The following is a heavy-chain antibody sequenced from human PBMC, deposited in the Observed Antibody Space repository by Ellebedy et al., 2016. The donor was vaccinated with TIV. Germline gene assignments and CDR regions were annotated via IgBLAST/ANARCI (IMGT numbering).Heavy chain of an antibody. CDR1: GYTFTSYY. D-gene: IGHD3-22*01. CDR3: ARTYYYDSSGQGVAFDY. J-gene: IGHJ4*02. V-gene: IGHV1-46*01. Sequence: ASVKVSCXASGYTFTSYYMHWVRQAPGQGLEWMGIINPSGGSTSYAQKFQGRVTMTRDTSTSTVYMGLSSLRSEDTAVYYCARTYYYDSSGQGVAFDYWGQGTLVTVSS. CDR2: INPSGGST.